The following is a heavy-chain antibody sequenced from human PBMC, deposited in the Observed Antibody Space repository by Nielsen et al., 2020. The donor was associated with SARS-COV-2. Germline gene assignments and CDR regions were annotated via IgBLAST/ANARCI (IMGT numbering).Heavy chain of an antibody. CDR3: ARGDIVVVSAAPGWYYYYGMDV. Sequence: WVRQAPGQGLEWMGGIIPIFGTANYAQKFQGRVTITADKSTSTAYMELSSLRSEDTAVYYCARGDIVVVSAAPGWYYYYGMDVWGQGTTVTVSS. V-gene: IGHV1-69*06. D-gene: IGHD2-2*01. CDR2: IIPIFGTA. J-gene: IGHJ6*02.